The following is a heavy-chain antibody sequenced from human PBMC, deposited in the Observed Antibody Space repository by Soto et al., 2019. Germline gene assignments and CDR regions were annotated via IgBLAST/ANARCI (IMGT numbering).Heavy chain of an antibody. CDR3: ARIGYSRRRGYYYGMDV. Sequence: QVQLGQSGAEVKKPGASVKVSCKASGYTFTSYDINWVRQATGQGLEWMGWMNPNSGNTGYAQKFQGRVTMTRNTSISTAYMELSSLRSEDTAVYYCARIGYSRRRGYYYGMDVWGQGTTVTVSS. J-gene: IGHJ6*02. D-gene: IGHD6-13*01. CDR2: MNPNSGNT. CDR1: GYTFTSYD. V-gene: IGHV1-8*01.